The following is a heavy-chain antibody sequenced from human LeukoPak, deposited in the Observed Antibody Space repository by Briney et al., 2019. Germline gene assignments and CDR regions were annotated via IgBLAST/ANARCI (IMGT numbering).Heavy chain of an antibody. CDR1: GFIFSNYD. Sequence: GGSLRLSCAASGFIFSNYDMHWVRQATGEGLEWVSAIGTAGDTYYPGSVRGRFTMSRENAKNSLYLQMNSLTAGDTAVYYCARGTNTHFDYWGQGILVTVSS. CDR2: IGTAGDT. D-gene: IGHD1-7*01. CDR3: ARGTNTHFDY. J-gene: IGHJ4*02. V-gene: IGHV3-13*04.